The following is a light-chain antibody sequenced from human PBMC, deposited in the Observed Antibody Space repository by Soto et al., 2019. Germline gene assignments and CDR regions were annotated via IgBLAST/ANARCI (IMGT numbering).Light chain of an antibody. CDR1: SSDGGGYNY. V-gene: IGLV2-14*01. CDR2: DVS. J-gene: IGLJ1*01. CDR3: SSYTSSSTGV. Sequence: SALTQPASVSGSPGQSITISCTGTSSDGGGYNYVSWYQQHPGKAPKLMIYDVSNRPSGVSNRFSGSKSGNTASLTISGLQAEDEADYYCSSYTSSSTGVFGTGTKVTVL.